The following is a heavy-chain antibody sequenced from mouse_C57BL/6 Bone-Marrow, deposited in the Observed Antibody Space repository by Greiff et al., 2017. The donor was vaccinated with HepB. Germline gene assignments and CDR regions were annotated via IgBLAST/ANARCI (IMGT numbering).Heavy chain of an antibody. Sequence: QVQLQQSGAELARPGASVKLSCKASGYTFTSYGISWVKQRTGQGLEWIGEIYPRSGNTYYNEKFTGKATLTADKSSSTAYMELRSLTSEDSAVYFCARDEAFYYDYEFAYWGQGTLVTVSA. CDR2: IYPRSGNT. D-gene: IGHD2-4*01. J-gene: IGHJ3*01. V-gene: IGHV1-81*01. CDR3: ARDEAFYYDYEFAY. CDR1: GYTFTSYG.